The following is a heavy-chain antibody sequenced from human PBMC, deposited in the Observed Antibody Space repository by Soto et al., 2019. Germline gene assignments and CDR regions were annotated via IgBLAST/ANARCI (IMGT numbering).Heavy chain of an antibody. CDR3: ARGARSSWYLNWFDP. CDR2: INHSGST. J-gene: IGHJ5*02. Sequence: SETLSLTCAVYGGSFSGYYWSWIRQPPGKGLEWIGEINHSGSTNYNPSLKSRVTISVDTSKNQFSLKLSSVTAADTAVYYCARGARSSWYLNWFDPWGQGTLVTVSS. D-gene: IGHD6-13*01. V-gene: IGHV4-34*01. CDR1: GGSFSGYY.